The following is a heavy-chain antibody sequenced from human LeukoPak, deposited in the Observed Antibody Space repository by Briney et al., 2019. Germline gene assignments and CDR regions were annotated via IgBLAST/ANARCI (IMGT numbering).Heavy chain of an antibody. CDR1: GFTFSSYG. CDR2: IRYDGSNK. Sequence: PGGSLRLSCAASGFTFSSYGMHWVRQAPSKGLEWVAFIRYDGSNKYYADSVKGRFTISRDNSKNTLYLQMNSLRAEDTAVYYCAKDANRYIVRPDPYMDVWGKGTTVTVSS. V-gene: IGHV3-30*02. D-gene: IGHD2-8*01. CDR3: AKDANRYIVRPDPYMDV. J-gene: IGHJ6*03.